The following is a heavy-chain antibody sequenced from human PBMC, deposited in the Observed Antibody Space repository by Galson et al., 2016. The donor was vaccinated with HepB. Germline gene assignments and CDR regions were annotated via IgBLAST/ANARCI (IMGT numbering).Heavy chain of an antibody. CDR2: MSYDGSDI. CDR3: ATDATWGAAHYYFDF. Sequence: SLRLSCAASGFSFSSHGMHWLRQPPGKGLEWVAVMSYDGSDIYYADSVKGRFTISRDNSKNTLFMQMDSLRPEDTAVYYCATDATWGAAHYYFDFWGQGTLVTVSS. D-gene: IGHD2-15*01. V-gene: IGHV3-30*03. J-gene: IGHJ4*02. CDR1: GFSFSSHG.